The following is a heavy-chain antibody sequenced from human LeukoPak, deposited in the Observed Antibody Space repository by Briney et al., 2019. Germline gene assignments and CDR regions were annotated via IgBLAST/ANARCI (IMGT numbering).Heavy chain of an antibody. CDR2: ISGSGGST. Sequence: GGSLRLSCVASGLTFSNYAMSWVRQAPGKGLEWVSTISGSGGSTYYADSVKGRFTISRDNSKNTLHLQMNSLRAEDTAVYYCAKGEEEYHYYGMDVWGQGTTVTVSS. J-gene: IGHJ6*02. V-gene: IGHV3-23*01. D-gene: IGHD1-26*01. CDR1: GLTFSNYA. CDR3: AKGEEEYHYYGMDV.